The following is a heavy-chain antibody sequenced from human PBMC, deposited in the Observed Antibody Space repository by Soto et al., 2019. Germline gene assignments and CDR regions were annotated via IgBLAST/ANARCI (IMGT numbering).Heavy chain of an antibody. CDR3: ARAERLGYCSGGSCLLLQH. J-gene: IGHJ1*01. V-gene: IGHV4-59*01. D-gene: IGHD2-15*01. CDR2: IYYSGST. CDR1: GGSISSYY. Sequence: SETLSLTCTVSGGSISSYYWSWIRQPPGKGLEWIGYIYYSGSTNYNPSLKSRVTISVDTSKNQFSLKLSSVTAADTAVYYCARAERLGYCSGGSCLLLQHWGQGTLVTVSS.